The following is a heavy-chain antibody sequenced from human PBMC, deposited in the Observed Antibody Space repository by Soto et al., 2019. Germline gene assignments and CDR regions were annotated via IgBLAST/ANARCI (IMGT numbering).Heavy chain of an antibody. J-gene: IGHJ4*02. D-gene: IGHD1-26*01. V-gene: IGHV4-30-2*01. Sequence: SETLSLTCAVSGGSISSGGYSWIWIRQPPGKGLEWIGYIYHSGSTYYNPSLKSRVTISIDTSKNQLSLKVTSVTAADTAVYYCARGPSGRYYYFDYWGQGALVTVSS. CDR2: IYHSGST. CDR3: ARGPSGRYYYFDY. CDR1: GGSISSGGYS.